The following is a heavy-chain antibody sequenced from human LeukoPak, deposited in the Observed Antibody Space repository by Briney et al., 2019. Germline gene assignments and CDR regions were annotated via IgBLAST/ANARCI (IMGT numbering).Heavy chain of an antibody. CDR2: INSKCGGT. CDR3: ARGGSGSYPSYNYYYPGMDV. V-gene: IGHV1-2*02. CDR1: GYTFTGYY. Sequence: ASVKVSCKTSGYTFTGYYMHWVRQAPGQGLEWMGWINSKCGGTKYAQKFQGRVTMTRDTSISTAYMELSRLRSDDTAVYYCARGGSGSYPSYNYYYPGMDVWGQGTTAT. J-gene: IGHJ6*02. D-gene: IGHD3-10*01.